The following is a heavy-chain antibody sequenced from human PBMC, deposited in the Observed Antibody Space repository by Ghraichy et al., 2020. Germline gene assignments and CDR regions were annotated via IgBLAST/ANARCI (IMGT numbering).Heavy chain of an antibody. V-gene: IGHV3-43*01. CDR2: ITWDGAGT. CDR1: GFTFDDYT. Sequence: GGSLRLSCAASGFTFDDYTMHWVRQAPGKGLEWVSLITWDGAGTYYADSVKGRFIISRDNSKNSLYLQMNSLRTEDTAFYYCAKAYLYYFDSWGQGTLVTVSS. CDR3: AKAYLYYFDS. J-gene: IGHJ4*02.